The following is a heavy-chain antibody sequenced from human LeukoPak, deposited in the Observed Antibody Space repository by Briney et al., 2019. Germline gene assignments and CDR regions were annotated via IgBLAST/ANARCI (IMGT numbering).Heavy chain of an antibody. J-gene: IGHJ5*02. CDR3: ARDVHGDYGSGWFDP. V-gene: IGHV1-69*05. CDR1: GGTFNNSA. D-gene: IGHD4-17*01. Sequence: SVKVSCKTSGGTFNNSAISWVRQAPGQGPEWLGGIMPLLGTAGYAQKFQGRVTITKDESTRTVYLELTSLTSDDTAVYYCARDVHGDYGSGWFDPWGQGTLVSVSS. CDR2: IMPLLGTA.